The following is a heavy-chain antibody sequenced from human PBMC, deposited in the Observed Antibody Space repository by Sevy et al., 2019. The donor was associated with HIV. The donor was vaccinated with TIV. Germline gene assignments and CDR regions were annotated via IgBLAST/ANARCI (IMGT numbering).Heavy chain of an antibody. V-gene: IGHV3-7*03. CDR2: IKQDGSEK. CDR1: GFTFSRYW. D-gene: IGHD1-7*01. J-gene: IGHJ6*02. CDR3: ARVKGTHYYYGMDV. Sequence: GGSLRLSCAASGFTFSRYWMSWVRQAPGKGLEWVANIKQDGSEKYYVDSVKGRFTISRDNAKNSLYLQMNSLRAEDTAVYYCARVKGTHYYYGMDVWGQGTTVTVSS.